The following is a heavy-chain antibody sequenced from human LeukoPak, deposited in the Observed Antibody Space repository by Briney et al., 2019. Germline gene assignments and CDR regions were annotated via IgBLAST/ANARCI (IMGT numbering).Heavy chain of an antibody. CDR1: EFIFSSFW. J-gene: IGHJ4*02. V-gene: IGHV3-7*04. CDR3: ARTLSIIRRFDY. D-gene: IGHD5-12*01. CDR2: VNQDGSEK. Sequence: GGSLRLSCAAFEFIFSSFWMTWVRQAPGKGLEWVANVNQDGSEKYYVDSVKGRFTISRDNAKNSLYLQMNSLRAEDTAVYYCARTLSIIRRFDYWGQGTLVTVSS.